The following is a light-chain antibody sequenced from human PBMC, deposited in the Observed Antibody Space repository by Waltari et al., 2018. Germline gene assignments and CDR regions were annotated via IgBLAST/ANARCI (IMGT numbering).Light chain of an antibody. V-gene: IGKV1-9*01. CDR1: QDISSD. Sequence: DVQLTQSPSFLSASIGERVTIPCRASQDISSDLAWYQQRPGIAPNVLIYAASTFLSGVPSRFSGSRSGTEFTLTISSLQPGDFATYYCQQLSTYPQPFGPGTKVEIK. CDR2: AAS. J-gene: IGKJ1*01. CDR3: QQLSTYPQP.